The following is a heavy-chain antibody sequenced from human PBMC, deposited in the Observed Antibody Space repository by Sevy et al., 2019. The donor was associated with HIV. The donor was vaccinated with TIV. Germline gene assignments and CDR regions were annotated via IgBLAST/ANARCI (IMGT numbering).Heavy chain of an antibody. CDR3: ARCYYDSRSGYYYMDV. J-gene: IGHJ6*03. CDR1: GYTFTSYA. D-gene: IGHD3-22*01. Sequence: ASVKVSCKASGYTFTSYAMHWVRQAPGQRLEWMGWINAGNGNTKYSQKFQGRVTITRDISASTAYMELSSLRSEDTAVYYCARCYYDSRSGYYYMDVWGKGTTVTVSS. CDR2: INAGNGNT. V-gene: IGHV1-3*01.